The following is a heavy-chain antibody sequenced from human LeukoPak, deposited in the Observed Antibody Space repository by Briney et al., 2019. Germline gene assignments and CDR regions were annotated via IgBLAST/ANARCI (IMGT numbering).Heavy chain of an antibody. D-gene: IGHD6-19*01. CDR1: GFTVSSNY. CDR3: ASATIGSGWYNWYFDL. Sequence: GGSLRLSCAASGFTVSSNYMSWVRQAPGKGLEWVSVIYSGGSTYYADSVKGRFTISRDNSKNTLYLQMNSLRAADTAVYYCASATIGSGWYNWYFDLWGRGTLVTVSS. CDR2: IYSGGST. V-gene: IGHV3-53*01. J-gene: IGHJ2*01.